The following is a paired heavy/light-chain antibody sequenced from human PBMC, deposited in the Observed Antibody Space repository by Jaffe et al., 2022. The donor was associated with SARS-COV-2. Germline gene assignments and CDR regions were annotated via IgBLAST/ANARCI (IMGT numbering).Light chain of an antibody. J-gene: IGLJ3*02. Sequence: QIVLTQSPSASASLGASVKLTCTLNSGHSRYAIAWHQQQPGKGPRFLMRVNSDGSHIKGDGIPDRFSGSSSGAERYLAISSLQSEDEADYYCQTWGAGIRVFGGGTKLPVL. CDR2: VNSDGSH. CDR1: SGHSRYA. V-gene: IGLV4-69*01. CDR3: QTWGAGIRV.
Heavy chain of an antibody. CDR3: ARDDGTNVFRDNFDP. CDR1: GYTFTNYG. J-gene: IGHJ5*02. V-gene: IGHV1-18*01. Sequence: QVQLTQSGAEVKNPGASVKVSCKASGYTFTNYGISWVRQAPGQGLEWMGWISTYDGDTNFGQKFQGRVTMTTDTLTTTAYMELRSLRPDDTAVYYCARDDGTNVFRDNFDPWGQGTAVIVSS. CDR2: ISTYDGDT. D-gene: IGHD1-7*01.